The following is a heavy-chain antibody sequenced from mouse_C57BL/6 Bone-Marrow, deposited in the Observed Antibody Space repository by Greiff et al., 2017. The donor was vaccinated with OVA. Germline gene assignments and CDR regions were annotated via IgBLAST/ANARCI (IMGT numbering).Heavy chain of an antibody. D-gene: IGHD2-3*01. CDR3: ARSGWLLFAY. V-gene: IGHV1-81*01. CDR2: IYPRSGNT. J-gene: IGHJ3*01. CDR1: GYTFTSYG. Sequence: VQLQQSGAELARPGASVKLSCKASGYTFTSYGISWVKQRTGQGLEWIGEIYPRSGNTYYNEKFKGKATLTADKSSSTAYLRLRSLASEDSAVYFCARSGWLLFAYWGQGTLVTVSA.